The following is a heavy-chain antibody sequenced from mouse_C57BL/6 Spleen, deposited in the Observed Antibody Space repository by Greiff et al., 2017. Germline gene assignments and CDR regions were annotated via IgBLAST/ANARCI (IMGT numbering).Heavy chain of an antibody. CDR1: GYTFTDYA. CDR2: ISTYYGDA. V-gene: IGHV1-67*01. J-gene: IGHJ1*03. Sequence: QVQLQQSGPELVRPGVSVKISCTGSGYTFTDYAMHWVKQSHAKSLEWIGVISTYYGDASYNQKFKDKATMTVDKSSSTAYLELARLTSEDSAVYYCARPYYCGSSGLYGYFDVWGTGTTVTVSS. D-gene: IGHD1-1*01. CDR3: ARPYYCGSSGLYGYFDV.